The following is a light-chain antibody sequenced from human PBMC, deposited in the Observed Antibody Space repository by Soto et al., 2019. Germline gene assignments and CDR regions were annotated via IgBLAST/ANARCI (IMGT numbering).Light chain of an antibody. J-gene: IGLJ2*01. CDR3: QSYDSSLSGSVV. CDR2: GDR. V-gene: IGLV1-40*01. Sequence: QSVLTQPPSVSGAPGQRVTISCTGSSSNIGAGSDVHWYQQLPGTAPKLLIYGDRNRPSGVPDRFSGSKSGTSASLAITGLQAEDEADYYGQSYDSSLSGSVVFGGGTKLTVL. CDR1: SSNIGAGSD.